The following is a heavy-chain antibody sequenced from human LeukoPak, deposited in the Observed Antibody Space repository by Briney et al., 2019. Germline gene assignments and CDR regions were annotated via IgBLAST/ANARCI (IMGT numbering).Heavy chain of an antibody. CDR3: TRGIAAAGTWFDP. J-gene: IGHJ5*02. D-gene: IGHD6-13*01. V-gene: IGHV3-21*01. CDR2: ISSSSSYI. CDR1: GFTFSSYS. Sequence: GGSLRLSCAASGFTFSSYSMNWVRQAPGKGLEWVSSISSSSSYIYYADSVKGRFTISRDNAKNSLYLQMNSLRAEDTAVYYCTRGIAAAGTWFDPWGQGTLVTVSS.